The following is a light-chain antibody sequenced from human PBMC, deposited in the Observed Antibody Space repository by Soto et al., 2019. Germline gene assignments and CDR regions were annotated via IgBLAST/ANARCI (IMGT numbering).Light chain of an antibody. V-gene: IGLV2-23*03. CDR2: EGS. CDR1: SSDVATFNL. Sequence: QSVLTQPASVSGSPGQSITISCTGTSSDVATFNLVSWYQQYPGKAPKLMIYEGSKRPSGVSHRFSGSRSGNTASLTISGLQAEDEADYYCCSYAGRSTFEVFGGGTKLTVL. J-gene: IGLJ3*02. CDR3: CSYAGRSTFEV.